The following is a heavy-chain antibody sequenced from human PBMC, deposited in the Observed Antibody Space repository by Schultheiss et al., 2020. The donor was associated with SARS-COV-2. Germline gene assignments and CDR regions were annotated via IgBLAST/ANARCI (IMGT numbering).Heavy chain of an antibody. CDR3: AKLGSSSPSNYWYIDV. V-gene: IGHV4-59*01. J-gene: IGHJ6*03. Sequence: SETLSLTCSVSGASITNYYWSWIRQPPGKGLQWLGYISYTGNTKYDPSLSSRVTMSLDASKNEFSLSLKSVTAADTAVYYCAKLGSSSPSNYWYIDVWGKGTTVTVSS. D-gene: IGHD6-6*01. CDR2: ISYTGNT. CDR1: GASITNYY.